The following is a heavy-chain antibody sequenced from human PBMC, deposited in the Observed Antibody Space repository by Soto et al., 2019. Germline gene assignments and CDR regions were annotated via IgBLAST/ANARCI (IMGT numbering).Heavy chain of an antibody. D-gene: IGHD2-8*02. V-gene: IGHV3-30*03. CDR3: TGEVASGY. CDR2: ISREGGTK. CDR1: GFTVSTYG. Sequence: QVQLVESGGGVVQPGRSLRLSCAVSGFTVSTYGMHWVRQAPGTGLEWVSVISREGGTKYYADSVKGRFTISRDNSRNTLFLEMNSLRGDDMAVYYCTGEVASGYWGQGTLVTVSS. J-gene: IGHJ4*02.